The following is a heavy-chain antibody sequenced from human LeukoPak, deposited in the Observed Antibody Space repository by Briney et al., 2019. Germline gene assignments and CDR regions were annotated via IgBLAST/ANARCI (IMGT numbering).Heavy chain of an antibody. CDR1: GFTFSSYA. CDR3: ARDGHDSSGLDY. CDR2: ISYDGSNK. J-gene: IGHJ4*02. V-gene: IGHV3-30-3*01. D-gene: IGHD3-22*01. Sequence: PGGSLRLSCAASGFTFSSYAMHWVRQAPGKGLEWVAVISYDGSNKYYADSVKGRFTISRDNSKNTLYLQMNSLRAEDTAVYYCARDGHDSSGLDYWGQGTLVTVSS.